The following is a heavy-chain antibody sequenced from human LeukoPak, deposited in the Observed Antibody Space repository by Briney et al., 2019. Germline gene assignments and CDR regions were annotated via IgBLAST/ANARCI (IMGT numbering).Heavy chain of an antibody. CDR2: IKQAGSEK. V-gene: IGHV3-7*01. CDR3: ARDFYYYDSSGPSRWFDP. Sequence: GGPLRLSCAASGFTFSSYWMSWVRQAPGKGLEWVANIKQAGSEKYYVDSVKGRFTISRDNAKNSLYLQMNSLRAEDTAVYYCARDFYYYDSSGPSRWFDPWGQGTLVTVSS. J-gene: IGHJ5*02. D-gene: IGHD3-22*01. CDR1: GFTFSSYW.